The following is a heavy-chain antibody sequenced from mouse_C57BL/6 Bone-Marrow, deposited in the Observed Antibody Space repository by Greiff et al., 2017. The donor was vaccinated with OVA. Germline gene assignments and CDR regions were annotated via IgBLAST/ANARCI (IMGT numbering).Heavy chain of an antibody. CDR1: GYTFTSYW. D-gene: IGHD2-2*01. J-gene: IGHJ4*01. Sequence: QVQLQQPGAELVKPGASVKLSCKASGYTFTSYWMQWVKQRPGQGLEWIGEIDPSDSYTNYNQKFKGKATLTVDTSSSTAYMQLSSLTSADSAVYYCARDGYGRHYYAMDYWGQGTSVTVSS. V-gene: IGHV1-50*01. CDR3: ARDGYGRHYYAMDY. CDR2: IDPSDSYT.